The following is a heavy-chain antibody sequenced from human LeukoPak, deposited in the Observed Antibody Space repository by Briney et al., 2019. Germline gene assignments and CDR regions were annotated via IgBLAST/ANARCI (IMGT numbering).Heavy chain of an antibody. Sequence: PSETLSLTCAVYGGSFSGYYWSWIRQPPGKGLEWIGEINHSGSTNYNPSLKSRVTISVDTSKNQFSLKLSSVTAADTAVYYCARDAYGDYGALGYWGQGTLVTVSS. CDR2: INHSGST. J-gene: IGHJ4*02. CDR1: GGSFSGYY. CDR3: ARDAYGDYGALGY. V-gene: IGHV4-34*01. D-gene: IGHD4-17*01.